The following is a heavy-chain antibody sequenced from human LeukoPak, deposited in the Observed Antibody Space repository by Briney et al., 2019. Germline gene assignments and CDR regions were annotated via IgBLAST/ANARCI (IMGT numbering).Heavy chain of an antibody. CDR3: VRLRRNSDTSGYYYYYDF. D-gene: IGHD3-22*01. CDR2: ISVRSNYI. CDR1: GFTFSTYA. Sequence: GGSLRLSCAASGFTFSTYAMSWVRQAPGKGLEWVSSISVRSNYIYYADSVRGRFTISRDDARDSLYLQMNSLRAEDTAVYYCVRLRRNSDTSGYYYYYDFWGQGTLVTVSS. J-gene: IGHJ4*02. V-gene: IGHV3-21*01.